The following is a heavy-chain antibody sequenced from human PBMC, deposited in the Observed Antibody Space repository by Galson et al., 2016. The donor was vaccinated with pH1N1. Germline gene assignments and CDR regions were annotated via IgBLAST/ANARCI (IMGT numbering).Heavy chain of an antibody. V-gene: IGHV4-30-4*08. Sequence: TLSLTCTVSGGSISNDYYYWSWIRQPPGKGVEWIGYIYYSGTTYYNPSLKSRVTISIDTSKNQFSPKVTSVTAADTAVYYCARVGATMTATGAFDMWGQGTMVTVYS. J-gene: IGHJ3*02. CDR2: IYYSGTT. D-gene: IGHD5-24*01. CDR1: GGSISNDYYY. CDR3: ARVGATMTATGAFDM.